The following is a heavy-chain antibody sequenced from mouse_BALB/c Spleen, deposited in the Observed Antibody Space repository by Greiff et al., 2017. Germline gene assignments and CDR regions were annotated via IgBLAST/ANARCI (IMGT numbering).Heavy chain of an antibody. J-gene: IGHJ2*01. D-gene: IGHD3-2*01. CDR1: GFTFSSYG. V-gene: IGHV5-6*01. CDR2: ISSGGSYT. CDR3: ARQDSSGYHY. Sequence: EVKVVESGGDLVKPGGSLKLSCAASGFTFSSYGMSWVRQTPDKRLEWVATISSGGSYTYYPDSVKGRFTISRDNAKNTLYLQMSSLKSEDTAMYYCARQDSSGYHYWGQGTTLTGSA.